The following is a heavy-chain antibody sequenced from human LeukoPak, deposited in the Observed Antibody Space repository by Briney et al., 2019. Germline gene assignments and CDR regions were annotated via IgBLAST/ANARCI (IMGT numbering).Heavy chain of an antibody. V-gene: IGHV1-69*13. CDR1: GGTFSSYA. Sequence: ASVKVSCKASGGTFSSYAISWVRQAPGQGLEWMGGIIPIFGTANYAQKFQGRVTITADESASTAYMELSSLRSDDTAVYYCAREARYCSSTSCYGGNDAFDIWGQGTMVTVSS. CDR2: IIPIFGTA. D-gene: IGHD2-2*01. CDR3: AREARYCSSTSCYGGNDAFDI. J-gene: IGHJ3*02.